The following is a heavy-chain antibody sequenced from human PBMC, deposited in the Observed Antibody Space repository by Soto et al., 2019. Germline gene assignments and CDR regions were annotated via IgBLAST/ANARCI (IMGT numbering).Heavy chain of an antibody. CDR2: IYSGGST. D-gene: IGHD5-18*01. V-gene: IGHV3-53*04. J-gene: IGHJ3*02. CDR3: ARRGRAAMDAFDI. Sequence: GGSLRLSCAASGFTVSSNYMSWVRQAPGKGLEWVSVIYSGGSTYYADSVKDRFTISRHNSKNTLYLQMNSLRAEDTAVYYCARRGRAAMDAFDIWGQGTMVTVSS. CDR1: GFTVSSNY.